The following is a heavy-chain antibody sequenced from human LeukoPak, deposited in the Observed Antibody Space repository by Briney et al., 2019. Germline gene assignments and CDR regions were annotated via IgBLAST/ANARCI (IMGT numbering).Heavy chain of an antibody. CDR3: ARVAAGGFWEEYYFDY. CDR1: GYTFTSYD. V-gene: IGHV1-8*01. J-gene: IGHJ4*02. D-gene: IGHD3-3*01. Sequence: GASVKVSCKASGYTFTSYDINWVRQATGQGLEWMGCMNPNSGNTGYAQKFQGRVTMTRNTSISTAYMELSSLRSEDTAVYYCARVAAGGFWEEYYFDYWGQGTLVTVSS. CDR2: MNPNSGNT.